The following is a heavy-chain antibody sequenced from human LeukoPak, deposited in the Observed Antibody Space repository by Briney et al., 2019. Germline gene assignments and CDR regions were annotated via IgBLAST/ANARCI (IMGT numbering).Heavy chain of an antibody. CDR2: ISWNSGSI. CDR1: GFTFDDNA. CDR3: AKGSTLYAPFDY. V-gene: IGHV3-9*03. J-gene: IGHJ4*02. Sequence: GGSLRLSCAASGFTFDDNAMHWVRQAPGKGLEWVSGISWNSGSIGYADSVKGRFTISRDNAKNSLYLQMNSLRAEDMALYYCAKGSTLYAPFDYWGQGTLVTVSS. D-gene: IGHD2/OR15-2a*01.